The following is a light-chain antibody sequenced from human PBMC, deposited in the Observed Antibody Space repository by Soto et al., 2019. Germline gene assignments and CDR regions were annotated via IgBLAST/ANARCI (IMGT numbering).Light chain of an antibody. Sequence: QSVLTQPASVSGYPGQSITISCTGTSSDVGGYNYVSWYQQHPGKAPKLMIYEVSNRPSGVSNRFSGSKSGNTASLTIAGLQAEDEADYYRSSYTSSSTLVFGTGTKVTV. CDR3: SSYTSSSTLV. CDR2: EVS. V-gene: IGLV2-14*01. CDR1: SSDVGGYNY. J-gene: IGLJ1*01.